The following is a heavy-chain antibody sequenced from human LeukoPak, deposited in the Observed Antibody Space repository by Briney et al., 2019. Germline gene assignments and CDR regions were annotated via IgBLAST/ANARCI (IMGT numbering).Heavy chain of an antibody. D-gene: IGHD2-15*01. CDR2: INHSGST. J-gene: IGHJ4*02. CDR3: ARGVYCSGGSCFLPLDY. CDR1: GGSFSGYY. Sequence: SETLSLTCAVYGGSFSGYYWGWIRQPPGKGLEWIGEINHSGSTNYNPSLKSRVTISVDTSKNQFSLKLSSVTAADTAVYYCARGVYCSGGSCFLPLDYWGQGTLVTVSS. V-gene: IGHV4-34*01.